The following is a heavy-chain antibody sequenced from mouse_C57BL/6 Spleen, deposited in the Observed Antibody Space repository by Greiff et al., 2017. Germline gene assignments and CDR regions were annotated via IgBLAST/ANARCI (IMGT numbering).Heavy chain of an antibody. CDR2: IHPNSVST. CDR1: GYTFTSSW. V-gene: IGHV1-64*01. D-gene: IGHD1-1*01. Sequence: QVQLQQPGAELLKPGASVKLSCKASGYTFTSSWMHLVKQRPGQGLEWIGMIHPNSVSTNYNEKFKSKATLTVDKSSSTAYMQLSSLTSEDSAVYYCARDDYGSSQFAYWGQGTLVTVSA. CDR3: ARDDYGSSQFAY. J-gene: IGHJ3*01.